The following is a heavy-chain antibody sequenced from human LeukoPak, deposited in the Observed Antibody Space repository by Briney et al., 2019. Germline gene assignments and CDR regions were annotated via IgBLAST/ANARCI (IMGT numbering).Heavy chain of an antibody. V-gene: IGHV5-51*01. J-gene: IGHJ3*02. CDR3: ARLAYGEDNAFDI. CDR1: GSRFTSYW. D-gene: IGHD4-17*01. CDR2: IYPGDSDT. Sequence: RGEPLKISCQGSGSRFTSYWIGWVRQMPGKGREWMGIIYPGDSDTRYSPSFQGQVTISADKSISTAYLQWSSLKASDTAMYYCARLAYGEDNAFDIWGQGTMVTVSS.